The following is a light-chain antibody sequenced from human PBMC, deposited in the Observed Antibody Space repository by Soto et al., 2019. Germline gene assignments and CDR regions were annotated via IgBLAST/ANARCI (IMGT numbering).Light chain of an antibody. Sequence: QSVLTQPASASGSPGQAITISCTGTSSDVGGYTYVSWYQQHPGKAPKFIIYDVSNRPSGVSNRFSGSKSGNMASLTISGLQAEDEADYYCSSYTTSNTRQIVFGTGTKVTVL. CDR1: SSDVGGYTY. CDR2: DVS. J-gene: IGLJ1*01. V-gene: IGLV2-14*01. CDR3: SSYTTSNTRQIV.